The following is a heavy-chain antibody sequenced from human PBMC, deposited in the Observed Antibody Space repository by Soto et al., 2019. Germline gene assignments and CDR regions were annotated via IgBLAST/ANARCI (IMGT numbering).Heavy chain of an antibody. V-gene: IGHV4-38-2*01. D-gene: IGHD3-22*01. CDR1: GYSISSGYY. Sequence: SETLSLTCAVSGYSISSGYYWGWLRQPPGKGLEWIGSIHHGGSTYYNPSLNSRVTLSIDMTNNHVSLILNSVTAADTAVYYCARVGPWVPYYYDSSPYTFENWFDPWGQGTLVTVSS. J-gene: IGHJ5*02. CDR3: ARVGPWVPYYYDSSPYTFENWFDP. CDR2: IHHGGST.